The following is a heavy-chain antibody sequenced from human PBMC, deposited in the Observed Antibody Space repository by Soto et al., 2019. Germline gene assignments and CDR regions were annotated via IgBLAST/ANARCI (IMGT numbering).Heavy chain of an antibody. CDR2: IYSGGST. D-gene: IGHD2-21*02. J-gene: IGHJ6*02. CDR1: GFTVSSNY. V-gene: IGHV3-53*04. Sequence: PGGSLRLSCAASGFTVSSNYMSWVRQAPGKGLEWVSVIYSGGSTYYADSVKGRFTISRHNSKNTLYLQMNSLRAEDTAVYYCARDHIVVVTATYYYYYGMDVWGQGTTVTVSS. CDR3: ARDHIVVVTATYYYYYGMDV.